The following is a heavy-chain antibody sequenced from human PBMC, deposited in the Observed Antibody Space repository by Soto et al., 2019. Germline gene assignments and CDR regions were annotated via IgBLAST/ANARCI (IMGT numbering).Heavy chain of an antibody. CDR2: IYSGGST. CDR3: ARDPFYGSGSYDY. CDR1: GFTVSSNY. Sequence: EVQLVESGGGLVQPGGSLRLSCAASGFTVSSNYMSWVRQAPGKGLEWVSVIYSGGSTYYADSVKGRFTISRDNSKNTLYLQMNSLSAEDTAVYYCARDPFYGSGSYDYWGKGTLVTVSS. V-gene: IGHV3-66*01. D-gene: IGHD3-10*01. J-gene: IGHJ4*02.